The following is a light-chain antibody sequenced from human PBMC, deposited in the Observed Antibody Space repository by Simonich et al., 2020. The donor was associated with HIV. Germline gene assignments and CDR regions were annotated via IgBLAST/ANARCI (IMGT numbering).Light chain of an antibody. CDR2: AAS. CDR3: QQAIGFPRT. V-gene: IGKV1-12*01. J-gene: IGKJ1*01. Sequence: DIQMTQSPSSVSASVGDRVTSTCRASHGISSWLAWYQHKPGKAPKLLMYAASTLQSVVPSRFSGSGSGTKFTLTITSLQPEDFATYYCQQAIGFPRTFGQGTKVEVK. CDR1: HGISSW.